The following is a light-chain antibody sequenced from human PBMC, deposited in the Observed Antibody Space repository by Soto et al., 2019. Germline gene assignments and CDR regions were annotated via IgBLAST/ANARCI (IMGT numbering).Light chain of an antibody. J-gene: IGKJ5*01. V-gene: IGKV1-39*01. Sequence: DIQMTQSPASLPSCFCDIVTITCRASHNINTYLNWYQQKPGKAPRLLICATSRLQSGVPSRFSGRGSGTDFTLTISSLRTEDFATYYCQQSFSTLTFGQGTRLEIK. CDR1: HNINTY. CDR3: QQSFSTLT. CDR2: ATS.